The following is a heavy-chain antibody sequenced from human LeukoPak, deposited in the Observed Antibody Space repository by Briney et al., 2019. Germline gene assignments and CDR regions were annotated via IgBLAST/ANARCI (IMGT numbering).Heavy chain of an antibody. J-gene: IGHJ4*02. D-gene: IGHD5-18*01. CDR1: GGSISSYY. CDR3: ARENDRYGRIDY. CDR2: VSYSGST. V-gene: IGHV4-59*01. Sequence: SETLSLTCTVSGGSISSYYWSWVRQPPGKGLEWIGYVSYSGSTDYNPSLKSRVIISIDTSKTQFSLRLSSVTAADTAVYYCARENDRYGRIDYWGQGTQVTVSS.